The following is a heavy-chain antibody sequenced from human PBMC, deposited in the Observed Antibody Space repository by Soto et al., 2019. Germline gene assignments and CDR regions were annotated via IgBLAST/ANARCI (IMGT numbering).Heavy chain of an antibody. CDR1: GGSISSSSYY. D-gene: IGHD2-15*01. J-gene: IGHJ4*02. Sequence: SETLSLTCTVSGGSISSSSYYWGWIRQPPGRGLEWIGTIYYSGSTYYNPSLKNRVTISVDTSKNQFSLKLSSVTAADTAVYYCARSGRPYCSGDTCYALYYFDYWGQGTLVTVSS. V-gene: IGHV4-39*01. CDR3: ARSGRPYCSGDTCYALYYFDY. CDR2: IYYSGST.